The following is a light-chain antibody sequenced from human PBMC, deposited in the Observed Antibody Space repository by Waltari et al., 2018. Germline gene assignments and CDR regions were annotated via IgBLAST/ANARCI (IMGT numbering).Light chain of an antibody. V-gene: IGKV1-12*01. CDR3: QQYDNPTFT. J-gene: IGKJ3*01. CDR2: AAS. Sequence: DIQMTPSPSSVSASVGDRVTITCRASQDISSWLAWYQQKPGKAPKLLIYAASTLQSGVTSRFSGSGSGTDFTFTISSLQPEDTGIYYCQQYDNPTFTFGPGTKVNIK. CDR1: QDISSW.